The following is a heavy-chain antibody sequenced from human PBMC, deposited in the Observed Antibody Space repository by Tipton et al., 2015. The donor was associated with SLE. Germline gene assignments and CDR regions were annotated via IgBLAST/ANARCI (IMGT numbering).Heavy chain of an antibody. CDR2: VYYSGAT. D-gene: IGHD6-6*01. J-gene: IGHJ6*02. Sequence: TLSLTCAVSGVSINTHSGDWLRQSPGKGLEWIGGVYYSGATYYNPSLESRVTISVDKSISTTYLQWTSLKASDTAMYYCARPRFEYSDASYYMDVWGQGTTVTVSS. V-gene: IGHV4-39*07. CDR3: ARPRFEYSDASYYMDV. CDR1: GVSINTHS.